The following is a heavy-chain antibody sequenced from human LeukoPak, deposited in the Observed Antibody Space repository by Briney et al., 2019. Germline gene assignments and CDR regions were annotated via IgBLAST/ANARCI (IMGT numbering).Heavy chain of an antibody. CDR2: ISSSSIYI. V-gene: IGHV3-21*01. D-gene: IGHD3/OR15-3a*01. Sequence: GGSLRLSCAASGFTFDDYGMSWVRQAPGKGLEWVSSISSSSIYIYYADSVKGRFTISRDNAKNSLYLQMNGLRAEDTAVYYCATAKPPGDLWTGYYYTSAAFDIWGHGTMVTVSS. CDR3: ATAKPPGDLWTGYYYTSAAFDI. CDR1: GFTFDDYG. J-gene: IGHJ3*02.